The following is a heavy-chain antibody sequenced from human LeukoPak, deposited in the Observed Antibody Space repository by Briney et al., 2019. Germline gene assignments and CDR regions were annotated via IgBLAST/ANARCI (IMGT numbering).Heavy chain of an antibody. J-gene: IGHJ6*03. V-gene: IGHV3-43*01. CDR1: GFIFSDYY. CDR2: ISWDGGST. Sequence: GGSLRLSCAASGFIFSDYYMSWIRQAPGKGLEWVSLISWDGGSTYYADSVKGRFTISRDNSKNSLYLQMNSLRTEDTALYYCAKAIAAGYMDVWGKGTTVTVSS. D-gene: IGHD6-13*01. CDR3: AKAIAAGYMDV.